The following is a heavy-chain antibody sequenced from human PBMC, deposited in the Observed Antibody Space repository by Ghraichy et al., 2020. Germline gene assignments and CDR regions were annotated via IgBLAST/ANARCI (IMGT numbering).Heavy chain of an antibody. Sequence: GGSLRLSCAASGFTFSSYAMSWVRQAPGKGLEWVSAISGSGGSTYYADSVKGRFTISRDNSKNTLYLQMNSLRAEDTAVYYCAKDWYWSGYDKGDFDYWGQGTLVTVSS. D-gene: IGHD5-12*01. V-gene: IGHV3-23*01. CDR3: AKDWYWSGYDKGDFDY. CDR2: ISGSGGST. J-gene: IGHJ4*02. CDR1: GFTFSSYA.